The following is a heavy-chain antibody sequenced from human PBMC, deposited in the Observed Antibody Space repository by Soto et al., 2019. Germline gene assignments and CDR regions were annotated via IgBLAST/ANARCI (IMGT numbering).Heavy chain of an antibody. V-gene: IGHV3-23*01. CDR2: ISASGTGT. J-gene: IGHJ5*02. Sequence: GGSLRLSCAASGFTFDTFDMSWVRQTPQRCLEWVSAISASGTGTLYTDSVKGRFTISRDDTKNTVYLQMNSLRAEDSAVYYCAKPANCVSTSCYRVCFDPWGQGXRATVS. D-gene: IGHD2-2*01. CDR1: GFTFDTFD. CDR3: AKPANCVSTSCYRVCFDP.